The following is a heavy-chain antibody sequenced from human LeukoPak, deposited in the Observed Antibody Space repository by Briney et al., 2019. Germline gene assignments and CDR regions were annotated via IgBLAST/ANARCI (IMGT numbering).Heavy chain of an antibody. D-gene: IGHD6-19*01. CDR1: EFTFSIYW. Sequence: PGGSLRLSCAASEFTFSIYWMSWVRQAPGNGLEWVANIKQDGSEKYFVGSVKGRFTISRDNAKNSLYLQMNRLRAEDTAVYYCARDRGSGWSLAGYMDVWGKGTTVTVSS. V-gene: IGHV3-7*01. J-gene: IGHJ6*03. CDR3: ARDRGSGWSLAGYMDV. CDR2: IKQDGSEK.